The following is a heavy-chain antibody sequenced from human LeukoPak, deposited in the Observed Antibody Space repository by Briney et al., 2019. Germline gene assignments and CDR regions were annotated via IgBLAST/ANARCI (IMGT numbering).Heavy chain of an antibody. CDR3: AKDQLAIQDVRGVIITTCTFDY. J-gene: IGHJ4*02. CDR2: ISGSGGST. Sequence: GGSLRLSCAASGFTFSSYAMSWVRQAPGKGLEWVSAISGSGGSTYYADSVKGRFTISRDNSKNTLYLQMNSLRAEDTAVYYCAKDQLAIQDVRGVIITTCTFDYWGQGTLVTVSS. D-gene: IGHD3-10*02. CDR1: GFTFSSYA. V-gene: IGHV3-23*01.